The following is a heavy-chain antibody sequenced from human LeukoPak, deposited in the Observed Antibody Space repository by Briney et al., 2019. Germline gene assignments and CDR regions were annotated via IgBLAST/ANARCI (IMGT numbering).Heavy chain of an antibody. CDR2: ISSSGGYI. D-gene: IGHD1-26*01. CDR3: AKTMGAIDHDY. CDR1: GFTFSTYS. Sequence: GGSLRLSCAASGFTFSTYSMNWVRQAPGKGLEWVSSISSSGGYIFDADSVKGRFTISRDNAKNSLYLQMNSLRAEDTAVYYCAKTMGAIDHDYWGQGTLVIVSS. V-gene: IGHV3-21*04. J-gene: IGHJ4*02.